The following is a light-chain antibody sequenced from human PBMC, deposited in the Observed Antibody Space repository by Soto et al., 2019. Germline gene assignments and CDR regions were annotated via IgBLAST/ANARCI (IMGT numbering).Light chain of an antibody. V-gene: IGKV4-1*01. CDR1: QSVLYNSDNKNY. CDR2: WAS. J-gene: IGKJ1*01. CDR3: QQNYNTPWT. Sequence: DIVMTQSPDSLAVSLGERATINCKSSQSVLYNSDNKNYLAWYQQKPGQPPKLLIYWASTRESGVPDRFTGSGSGTDFTLTISSLQAEDVAVYYCQQNYNTPWTFGQGTKVEIK.